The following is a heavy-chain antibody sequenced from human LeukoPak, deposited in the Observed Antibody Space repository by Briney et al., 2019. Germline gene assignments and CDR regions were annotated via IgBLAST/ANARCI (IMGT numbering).Heavy chain of an antibody. CDR3: ARGPNYYDSSGHKLFDY. CDR2: INHSGST. J-gene: IGHJ4*02. D-gene: IGHD3-22*01. CDR1: GGSFSGYC. Sequence: SEALSLTCAVYGGSFSGYCWSWIRQPPGKGLEWIGEINHSGSTNYNPSLKSRVTISVDTSKNQFSLKLSSVTAADTAVYYCARGPNYYDSSGHKLFDYWGQGTLVTVSS. V-gene: IGHV4-34*01.